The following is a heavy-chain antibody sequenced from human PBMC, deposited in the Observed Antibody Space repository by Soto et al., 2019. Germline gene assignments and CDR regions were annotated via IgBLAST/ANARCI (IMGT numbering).Heavy chain of an antibody. Sequence: QLQLQESGSGLVKPSQTLSLTCAVSGGSISSGGYSWSWMRQPPGKGLEWIGYIHYSETTYYNPSLTSGVTIPVDTSKNQFSLRLGAVPAADTAVYFRARDNLAAGGVDYWGQGTLVTVCS. CDR1: GGSISSGGYS. CDR3: ARDNLAAGGVDY. V-gene: IGHV4-30-2*05. CDR2: IHYSETT. J-gene: IGHJ4*02. D-gene: IGHD6-13*01.